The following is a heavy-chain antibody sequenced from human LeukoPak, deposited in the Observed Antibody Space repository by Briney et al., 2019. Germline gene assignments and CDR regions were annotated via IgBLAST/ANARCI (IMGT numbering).Heavy chain of an antibody. CDR1: GGSIISYY. J-gene: IGHJ5*02. Sequence: SETLSLTCTVSGGSIISYYWSWIRQPPGKGLEWIGYIYYSGSTNYNPSLKSRVTISVDTSKNQFSLKLSSATAADTAVYYCARGGELKRNWFDPWGQGTLVTVSS. D-gene: IGHD1-26*01. V-gene: IGHV4-59*01. CDR3: ARGGELKRNWFDP. CDR2: IYYSGST.